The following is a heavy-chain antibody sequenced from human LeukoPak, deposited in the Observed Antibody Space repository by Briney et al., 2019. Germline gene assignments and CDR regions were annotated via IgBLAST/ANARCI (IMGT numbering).Heavy chain of an antibody. CDR2: IYTSGST. CDR3: ARDTNEHSSGYIDYFDS. CDR1: GGSISSYY. J-gene: IGHJ4*02. D-gene: IGHD3-22*01. V-gene: IGHV4-4*07. Sequence: SETLSLTCTVSGGSISSYYWSWIRQPAGKGLEWIGRIYTSGSTNYNPSLKSRVTMSVDTSKNQFSLKLSSVTAADTAVYYCARDTNEHSSGYIDYFDSWGPGTQVTVSS.